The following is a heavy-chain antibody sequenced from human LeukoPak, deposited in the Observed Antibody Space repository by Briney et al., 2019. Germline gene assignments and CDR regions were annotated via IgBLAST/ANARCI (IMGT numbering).Heavy chain of an antibody. CDR1: GYSFTSYW. Sequence: GESLKISCKGSGYSFTSYWIGWVRQMPGKGLKWMGVIYPGDSDTRYSPSFQGQVTISVDNSISTAYLQWSSLKASDTATYFCARRPNFLDRSGNYYFDSWGQGTLVTVSS. D-gene: IGHD3-22*01. CDR2: IYPGDSDT. J-gene: IGHJ4*02. V-gene: IGHV5-51*01. CDR3: ARRPNFLDRSGNYYFDS.